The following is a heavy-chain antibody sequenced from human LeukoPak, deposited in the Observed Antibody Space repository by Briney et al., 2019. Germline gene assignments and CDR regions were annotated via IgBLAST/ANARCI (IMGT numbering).Heavy chain of an antibody. CDR2: IFYSGST. J-gene: IGHJ4*02. Sequence: PSETLSLTCAVSGYSISSCYYWGWIRQPPGKGLEWIGSIFYSGSTYYNPSLRSRVTISVDTSKNQVSLKLSSVTAADTAVYFCARLDGYNPASWGQGTLVTVSS. CDR3: ARLDGYNPAS. CDR1: GYSISSCYY. V-gene: IGHV4-38-2*01. D-gene: IGHD5-24*01.